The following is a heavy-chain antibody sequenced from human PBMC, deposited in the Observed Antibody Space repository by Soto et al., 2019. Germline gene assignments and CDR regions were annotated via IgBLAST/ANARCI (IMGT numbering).Heavy chain of an antibody. V-gene: IGHV1-69*01. Sequence: QVQLVQSVAEVKKPGSSVKVSCKASGGTFSSYAISWVRQAPGQGLEWMGGIIPIFGTANYAQKFQGRVTITADEATSTAYMELSSLRSEDTAVYYCACLRSPHYYYYYGMDVWGQGTTVTVSS. CDR1: GGTFSSYA. J-gene: IGHJ6*02. CDR2: IIPIFGTA. CDR3: ACLRSPHYYYYYGMDV.